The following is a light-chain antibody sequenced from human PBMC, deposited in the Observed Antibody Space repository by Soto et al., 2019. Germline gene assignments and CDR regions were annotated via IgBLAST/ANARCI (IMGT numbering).Light chain of an antibody. V-gene: IGLV4-60*03. J-gene: IGLJ2*01. CDR3: HSYDSSLSGSV. CDR2: VEDGGTY. CDR1: SGHTDYV. Sequence: QPVLSQSSSASAFLGSSVKLTCTLSSGHTDYVIAWHQQQPGKAPRFLMKVEDGGTYTKGSGVPDRFSGSKSGADRYLTISNIQSEDEADYYCHSYDSSLSGSVFGGGPKVTVL.